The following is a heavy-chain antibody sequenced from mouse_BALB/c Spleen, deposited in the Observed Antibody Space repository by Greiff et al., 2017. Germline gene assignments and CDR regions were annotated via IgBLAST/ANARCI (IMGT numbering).Heavy chain of an antibody. Sequence: EVKVEESGGGLVQPGGSRKLSCAASGFTFSSFGMHWVRQAPEKGLEWVAYISSGSSTIYYADTVKGRFTISRDNPKNTLFLQMTSLRSEDTAMYYCARDHYGNAWFAYWGQGTLVTVSA. CDR1: GFTFSSFG. D-gene: IGHD2-1*01. CDR2: ISSGSSTI. J-gene: IGHJ3*01. CDR3: ARDHYGNAWFAY. V-gene: IGHV5-17*02.